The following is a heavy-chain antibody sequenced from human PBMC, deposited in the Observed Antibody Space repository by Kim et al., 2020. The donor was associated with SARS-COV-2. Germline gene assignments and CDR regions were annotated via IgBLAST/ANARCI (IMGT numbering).Heavy chain of an antibody. CDR2: IYYSGST. V-gene: IGHV4-39*01. Sequence: SETLSLTCTVSGGSISSSSYYWGWIRQPPGKGLEWIGSIYYSGSTYYNPSLKSRVTISVDTSKNQFSLKLSSVTAADTAVYYCARQKRGCRGGSCYVRENYFDYWGQGTLVTVSS. CDR3: ARQKRGCRGGSCYVRENYFDY. D-gene: IGHD2-15*01. J-gene: IGHJ4*02. CDR1: GGSISSSSYY.